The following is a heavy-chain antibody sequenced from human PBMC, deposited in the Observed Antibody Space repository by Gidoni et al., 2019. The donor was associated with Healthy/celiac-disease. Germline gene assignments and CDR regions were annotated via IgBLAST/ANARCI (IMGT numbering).Heavy chain of an antibody. V-gene: IGHV4-59*01. J-gene: IGHJ4*02. CDR3: ARAGSGWYGDYFDY. CDR1: GGSISSYY. CDR2: IYYSGST. Sequence: QVQLQESGPGLVKPSETLSLTCTVPGGSISSYYWSWIRQPPGRGLEWIGYIYYSGSTNYNPSLKSRVTISVDTSKNQFSLKLSSVTAADTAVYYCARAGSGWYGDYFDYWGQGTLVTVSS. D-gene: IGHD6-19*01.